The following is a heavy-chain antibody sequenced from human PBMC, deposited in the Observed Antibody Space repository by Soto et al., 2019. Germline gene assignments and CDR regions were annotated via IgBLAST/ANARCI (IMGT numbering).Heavy chain of an antibody. Sequence: ASVKVSCKASGYTFTSYGISWVRQAPGQGLEWMGWISAYNGNTNYAQKLQGRVTMTTDTSTSTAYMELRSLRSDDTAVYYCARVHCGGDCRPGEWFYYYGMDVWGQGTMVTVSS. D-gene: IGHD2-21*01. CDR2: ISAYNGNT. V-gene: IGHV1-18*04. CDR3: ARVHCGGDCRPGEWFYYYGMDV. CDR1: GYTFTSYG. J-gene: IGHJ6*02.